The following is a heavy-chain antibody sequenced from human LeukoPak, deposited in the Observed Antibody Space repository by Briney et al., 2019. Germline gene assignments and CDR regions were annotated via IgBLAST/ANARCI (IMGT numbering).Heavy chain of an antibody. CDR3: NYYYYDSSGEDFDI. J-gene: IGHJ6*02. CDR1: GFTFSGSA. Sequence: GGSLKLSCAASGFTFSGSAMHWVRQASGKGLEWVGRIRSKANSYATAYAASVKGRFTISRDDSKNTAYLQMNSLKTEDTAVYYCNYYYYDSSGEDFDIWGQGATVTVSS. V-gene: IGHV3-73*01. D-gene: IGHD3-22*01. CDR2: IRSKANSYAT.